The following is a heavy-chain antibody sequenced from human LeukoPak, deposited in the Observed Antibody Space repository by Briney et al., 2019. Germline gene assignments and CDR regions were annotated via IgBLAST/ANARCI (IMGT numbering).Heavy chain of an antibody. J-gene: IGHJ1*01. Sequence: GGSLRLSCVASGFTFCTSWMHWVRQVPGQGLVWVSRIKTDGTSPTYVDSVKGRFTISRDNAKNTAYLQMNSLRVDDTAVYYCASLPDRDLGGNEGLEHWGQGTLVTVSS. CDR3: ASLPDRDLGGNEGLEH. CDR1: GFTFCTSW. D-gene: IGHD3-16*01. V-gene: IGHV3-74*01. CDR2: IKTDGTSP.